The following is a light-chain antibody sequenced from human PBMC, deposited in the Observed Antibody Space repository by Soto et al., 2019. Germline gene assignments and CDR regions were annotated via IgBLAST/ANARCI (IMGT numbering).Light chain of an antibody. V-gene: IGLV2-14*01. J-gene: IGLJ1*01. CDR1: SSDFGTYNF. Sequence: QSALTQPASVSGSPGQSITISCTGTSSDFGTYNFVSWYQQRPGQAPKLMIYDVSTRPSGVSNRFSGSKSGNTASLTISGLQTEDEADYYCSSYTGSTTLVFGTGTKLTVL. CDR2: DVS. CDR3: SSYTGSTTLV.